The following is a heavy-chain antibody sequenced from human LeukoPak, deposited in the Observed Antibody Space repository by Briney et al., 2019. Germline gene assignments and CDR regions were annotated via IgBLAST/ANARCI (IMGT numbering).Heavy chain of an antibody. J-gene: IGHJ3*02. CDR1: GFTFSSYS. Sequence: GGSLRLSCAASGFTFSSYSMTWVRQTPGKGLQWVSYISSGSSTVYYADSVRGRFTISRDNAENSLYLQRNSLRAEDTAVYYCARGTNNAFDIWGQGTIVTVSS. CDR3: ARGTNNAFDI. D-gene: IGHD2-2*01. V-gene: IGHV3-48*04. CDR2: ISSGSSTV.